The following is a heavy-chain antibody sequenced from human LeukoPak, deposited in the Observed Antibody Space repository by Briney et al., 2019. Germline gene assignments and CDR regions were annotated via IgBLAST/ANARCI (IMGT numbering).Heavy chain of an antibody. J-gene: IGHJ6*02. V-gene: IGHV3-33*01. D-gene: IGHD5-24*01. CDR1: GFTFSSYG. CDR3: ARDLREMATTLYYYYGMDV. Sequence: PGGSLRLSCAASGFTFSSYGMHWVRQAPGKGLEWVAVIWYDGSNKYYADSVKGRFTISRDNSKDTLYLQMNSPRAEDTAVYYCARDLREMATTLYYYYGMDVWGQGTTVTVSS. CDR2: IWYDGSNK.